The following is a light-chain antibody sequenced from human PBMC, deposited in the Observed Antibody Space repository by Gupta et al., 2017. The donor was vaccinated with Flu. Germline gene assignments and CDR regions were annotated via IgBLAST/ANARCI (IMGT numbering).Light chain of an antibody. J-gene: IGLJ2*01. CDR1: SDDVGGYNY. Sequence: VTISCTGTSDDVGGYNYVSWHRKHPGKAPKTLIFEVTKRPSGVPDRFSGSKSGNTASLTVSGLQAEDEADYYCSSYAGSNNCVVFGGGTKLTVL. V-gene: IGLV2-8*01. CDR2: EVT. CDR3: SSYAGSNNCVV.